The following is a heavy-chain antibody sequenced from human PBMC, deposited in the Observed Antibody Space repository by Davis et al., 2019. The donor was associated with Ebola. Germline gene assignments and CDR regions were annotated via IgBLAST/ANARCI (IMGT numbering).Heavy chain of an antibody. D-gene: IGHD3-22*01. CDR1: GYTFTSYY. V-gene: IGHV1-46*01. J-gene: IGHJ4*02. CDR3: AREPSTQNYYDSSGSLPYYFDY. Sequence: ASVKVSCKASGYTFTSYYMHWVRQAPGQGLEWMGIINPSGGSTSYAQKFQGRVTMTRDTSTSTVYMELSSLRSEDTAVYYCAREPSTQNYYDSSGSLPYYFDYWGQGTLVTVSS. CDR2: INPSGGST.